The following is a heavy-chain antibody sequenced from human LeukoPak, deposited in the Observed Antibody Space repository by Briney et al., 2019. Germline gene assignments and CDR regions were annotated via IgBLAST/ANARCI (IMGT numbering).Heavy chain of an antibody. D-gene: IGHD2-8*01. CDR1: GFNFSDFG. CDR2: MRYDATKT. J-gene: IGHJ4*02. Sequence: GGSLRLSCAASGFNFSDFGIHWVRQAPGKGLEWVAFMRYDATKTYYADSVKGRFSISRDNSKNTVFLQISSLRAEDTSVYYCARSVMMYASTYYFHYWGQGALVTVSS. CDR3: ARSVMMYASTYYFHY. V-gene: IGHV3-30*02.